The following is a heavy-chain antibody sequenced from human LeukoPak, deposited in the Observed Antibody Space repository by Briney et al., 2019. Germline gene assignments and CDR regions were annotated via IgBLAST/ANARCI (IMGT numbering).Heavy chain of an antibody. Sequence: KPSETLSLTCTVSGGSISSYYWSWIRQPAGKGLEWIGRIHTSGNTDYNPSLKSRVTMSVDMSKNQFSLKVRSVTAADTAVYYCAREGSATARPFVSNDYWGQGTLVTVSS. V-gene: IGHV4-4*07. CDR2: IHTSGNT. J-gene: IGHJ4*02. CDR3: AREGSATARPFVSNDY. CDR1: GGSISSYY. D-gene: IGHD6-6*01.